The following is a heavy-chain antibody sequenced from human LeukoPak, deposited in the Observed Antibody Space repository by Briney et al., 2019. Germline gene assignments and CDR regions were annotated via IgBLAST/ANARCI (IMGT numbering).Heavy chain of an antibody. Sequence: ASVKVSCKASGYTFTGYYMHWVRQAPGQGLEWMGWINPNSGGTNYAQKFQGRVTMTRDTSISTAYMELSRLRSDDTAVYYCARRGYSYGHEHYYYYYYMDVWGKGTTVTVSS. D-gene: IGHD5-18*01. J-gene: IGHJ6*03. CDR2: INPNSGGT. V-gene: IGHV1-2*02. CDR1: GYTFTGYY. CDR3: ARRGYSYGHEHYYYYYYMDV.